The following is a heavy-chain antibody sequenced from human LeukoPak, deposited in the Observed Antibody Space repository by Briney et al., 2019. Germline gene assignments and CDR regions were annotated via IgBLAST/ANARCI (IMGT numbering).Heavy chain of an antibody. CDR1: GFTFSSYA. CDR2: ISGSGGST. J-gene: IGHJ4*02. D-gene: IGHD1-26*01. CDR3: AKLGGSYYRLYFFDS. Sequence: GGSLRLSCAASGFTFSSYAMGWVRQAPGEGLEWVSAISGSGGSTYYADSVKGRFTISRDSSKNTLYLQISSLRVEDTALYYCAKLGGSYYRLYFFDSWGEGTLVTVSS. V-gene: IGHV3-23*01.